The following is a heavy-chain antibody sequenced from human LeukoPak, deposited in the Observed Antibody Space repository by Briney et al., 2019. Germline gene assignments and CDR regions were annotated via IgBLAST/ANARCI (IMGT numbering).Heavy chain of an antibody. J-gene: IGHJ5*02. D-gene: IGHD1-7*01. CDR2: INAGNGNT. V-gene: IGHV1-3*01. CDR1: GYTFTSYA. Sequence: ASVKVSCKASGYTFTSYAMHWVRQAPGQRLEWMGWINAGNGNTKYSQKFQGRVTITRDTSASTAYMELSSLRSEDTAVYYCAREAHPAITGTTWFDPWGQGTLVTVFS. CDR3: AREAHPAITGTTWFDP.